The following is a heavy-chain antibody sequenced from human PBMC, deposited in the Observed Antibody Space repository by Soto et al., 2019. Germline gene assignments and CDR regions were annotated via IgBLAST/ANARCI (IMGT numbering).Heavy chain of an antibody. CDR1: GFTFISYS. V-gene: IGHV3-21*01. D-gene: IGHD3-10*01. CDR2: ISSSSSYI. Sequence: GGSLRLSCAASGFTFISYSMNWVRQAPGKGLDCVSSISSSSSYIYYADSVKGRFTISRDNAKNSLYLQMNSLRAEDTAVYYCARDLFSPYLDEDYYFAGMDVWGQGNTVTVSS. J-gene: IGHJ6*02. CDR3: ARDLFSPYLDEDYYFAGMDV.